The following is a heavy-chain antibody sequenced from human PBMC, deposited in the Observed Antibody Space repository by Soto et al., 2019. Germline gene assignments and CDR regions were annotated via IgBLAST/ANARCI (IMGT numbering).Heavy chain of an antibody. CDR1: GFTFTSFA. CDR3: ANQSHYYYTSGYSEYFQH. CDR2: VSGNGATT. D-gene: IGHD3-22*01. J-gene: IGHJ1*01. V-gene: IGHV3-23*01. Sequence: GGSLRLSCAASGFTFTSFAMSWVRQAPGKGLEWVAAVSGNGATTHYADSVKGRFTVSRDNSRNTVYLQLNSLRAEDTAVFYRANQSHYYYTSGYSEYFQHSGQGTLVTVSS.